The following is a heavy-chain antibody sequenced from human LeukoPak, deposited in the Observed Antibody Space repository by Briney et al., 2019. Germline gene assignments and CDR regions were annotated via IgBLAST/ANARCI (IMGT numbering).Heavy chain of an antibody. V-gene: IGHV4-61*01. J-gene: IGHJ6*04. D-gene: IGHD6-13*01. CDR3: ARDGSAQQRFYPYYYYGMDV. Sequence: PSETLSLTCTVSGGSVSSGSYYWSWIRQPPGKGLEWIGYIYYSGSTNYNPSLKSRVTISVDTSKNQFSLKLSSVTAADTAVYYCARDGSAQQRFYPYYYYGMDVWGKGTTVTVSS. CDR2: IYYSGST. CDR1: GGSVSSGSYY.